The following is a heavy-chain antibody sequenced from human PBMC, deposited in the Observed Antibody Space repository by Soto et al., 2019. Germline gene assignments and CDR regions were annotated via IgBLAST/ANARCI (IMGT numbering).Heavy chain of an antibody. CDR2: IYYSGST. J-gene: IGHJ6*02. CDR3: ARDINGDYYYYYGMDV. D-gene: IGHD4-17*01. V-gene: IGHV4-30-4*01. Sequence: SETLSLTCTVSGGSISSGDYYWSWIRQPPGKGLEWIGYIYYSGSTYYNPSLKSRVTISVDTSKNQFSLKLSSVTAADTAVYYCARDINGDYYYYYGMDVWGQGTTVTVSS. CDR1: GGSISSGDYY.